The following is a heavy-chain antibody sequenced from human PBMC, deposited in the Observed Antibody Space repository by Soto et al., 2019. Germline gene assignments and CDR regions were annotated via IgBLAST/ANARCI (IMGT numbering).Heavy chain of an antibody. J-gene: IGHJ6*02. CDR1: GGSISSYY. CDR3: ARDRGDYDILTGGYYYYGMDV. Sequence: PSETLSLTCTVSGGSISSYYWSWIRQPPGKGLEWIGYIYYSGSTNYNPSLKSRATISVDTSKNQFSLKLSSVTAADTAVYYCARDRGDYDILTGGYYYYGMDVWGQGTTVTVSS. V-gene: IGHV4-59*01. CDR2: IYYSGST. D-gene: IGHD3-9*01.